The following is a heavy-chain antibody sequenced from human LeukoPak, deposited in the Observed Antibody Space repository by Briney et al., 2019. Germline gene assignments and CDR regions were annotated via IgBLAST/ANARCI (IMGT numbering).Heavy chain of an antibody. Sequence: GGSLRLSCAASGFTFSSYSMNWVRQAPGKGLEWVSYISSSSSTIYYADSVKGRFTISRDNAKNSLYLQMNSLRAEDTAVYYCARGPHLDDFWSGYPEKTLDYWGQGTLVTVSS. V-gene: IGHV3-48*01. CDR3: ARGPHLDDFWSGYPEKTLDY. CDR2: ISSSSSTI. J-gene: IGHJ4*02. CDR1: GFTFSSYS. D-gene: IGHD3-3*01.